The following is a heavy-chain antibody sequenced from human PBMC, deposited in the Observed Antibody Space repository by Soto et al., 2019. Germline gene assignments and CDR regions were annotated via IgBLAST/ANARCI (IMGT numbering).Heavy chain of an antibody. Sequence: EVQLVESGGGLVKPGGSLRLSCAASGFTFSSYSMNWVRQAPGKGLEWVSSISSSSSYIYYADSVKGRFTISRDNAKNSLYLQMNSLIAEDTAVYYCARASMTTVHYWGQGTLVTVSS. V-gene: IGHV3-21*01. J-gene: IGHJ4*02. CDR1: GFTFSSYS. CDR3: ARASMTTVHY. CDR2: ISSSSSYI. D-gene: IGHD4-17*01.